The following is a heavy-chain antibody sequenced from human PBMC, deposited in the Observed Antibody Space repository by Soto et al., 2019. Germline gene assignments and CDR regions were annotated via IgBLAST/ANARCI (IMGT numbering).Heavy chain of an antibody. D-gene: IGHD3-10*01. CDR1: GGSISSGDYY. CDR3: ARVWFGESSWFDP. CDR2: IYYSGST. Sequence: TSETLSLTCTVSGGSISSGDYYWSWIRQPPGKGLEWIGYIYYSGSTYYNPSLKSRVTTSLDRSKNQFSLNLSSVTAADTAVYYCARVWFGESSWFDPWGQGTLVTVSS. J-gene: IGHJ5*02. V-gene: IGHV4-30-4*01.